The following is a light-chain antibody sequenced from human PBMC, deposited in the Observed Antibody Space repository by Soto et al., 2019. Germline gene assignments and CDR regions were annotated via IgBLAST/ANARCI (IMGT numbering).Light chain of an antibody. CDR3: SSYTSSSTLGV. CDR1: SSDVGGYNY. Sequence: QSVLTQPASVSGSPGQSITISCTGTSSDVGGYNYVSRYQQHPGKAPKLMIYGVSNRPSGVSNRFSGSKSGNTASLTISGLQAEDEADYYCSSYTSSSTLGVFGTGTKVTVL. CDR2: GVS. V-gene: IGLV2-14*01. J-gene: IGLJ1*01.